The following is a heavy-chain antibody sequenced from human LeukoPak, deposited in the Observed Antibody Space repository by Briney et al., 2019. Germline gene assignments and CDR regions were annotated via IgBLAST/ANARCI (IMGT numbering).Heavy chain of an antibody. CDR1: GGSISSSSYY. Sequence: SETLSLTCTVSGGSISSSSYYWGWIRQPPGKGLECIGSIYYSGSTYYNPSLKSRVTISVDTSKNQFSLKLSSVTAADTAVYYCARTGGGVVIPDYWGQGTLVTVSS. CDR3: ARTGGGVVIPDY. V-gene: IGHV4-39*07. CDR2: IYYSGST. J-gene: IGHJ4*02. D-gene: IGHD3-3*01.